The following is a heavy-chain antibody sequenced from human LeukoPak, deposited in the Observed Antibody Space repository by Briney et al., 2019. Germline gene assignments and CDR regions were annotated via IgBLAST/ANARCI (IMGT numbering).Heavy chain of an antibody. CDR1: GFTFSDYY. V-gene: IGHV3-11*04. CDR3: ARDSRYDFWSGYEYNWFDP. J-gene: IGHJ5*02. Sequence: PGGSLRLSCAASGFTFSDYYMSWIRQAPGKGLEWVSYISSSGSTIYYADSVKGRFTISRDNATNSLYLQMNSLRAEDTAVYYCARDSRYDFWSGYEYNWFDPWGQGTLVTVSS. D-gene: IGHD3-3*01. CDR2: ISSSGSTI.